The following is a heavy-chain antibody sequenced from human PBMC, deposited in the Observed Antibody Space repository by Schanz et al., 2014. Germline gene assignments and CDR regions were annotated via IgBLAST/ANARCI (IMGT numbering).Heavy chain of an antibody. Sequence: QVQLVESGGGVVQFGRSLRLSCVASGFTFSSYGMHWVRQAPGKGLEWVAVISYDGSNKYYADSVKGRFTISRDNSKNTLYLQINTLRAEDTAVYYCARDRGYCSGGSCLTFDYWGQGTLVTVSS. CDR2: ISYDGSNK. CDR3: ARDRGYCSGGSCLTFDY. CDR1: GFTFSSYG. V-gene: IGHV3-30*19. J-gene: IGHJ4*02. D-gene: IGHD2-15*01.